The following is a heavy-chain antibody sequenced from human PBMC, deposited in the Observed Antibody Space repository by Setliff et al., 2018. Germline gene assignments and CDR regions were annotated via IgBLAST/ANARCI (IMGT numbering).Heavy chain of an antibody. CDR2: IDQSGSP. V-gene: IGHV4-34*01. CDR3: AGGAFGSRWYVRPWFDP. J-gene: IGHJ5*02. Sequence: SETLSLTCAVYGDSFSGYFWTWIRQPPGKGLEWIGDIDQSGSPNYNPSLKSRLTISVDTSKNQFSLSLSSVTAADTAVYYCAGGAFGSRWYVRPWFDPWGQGTLVTVA. CDR1: GDSFSGYF. D-gene: IGHD6-13*01.